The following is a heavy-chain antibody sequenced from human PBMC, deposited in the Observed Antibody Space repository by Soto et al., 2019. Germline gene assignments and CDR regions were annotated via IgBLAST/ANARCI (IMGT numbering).Heavy chain of an antibody. Sequence: GASVKVSCKASGYTFTSYGISWVRQAPGQGLEWMGWISAYNSNTKYEQKLQGRVTMTTDTSTSTAYMELRSLRSDDTAVYYCAREKIGGGGSLQNYYYYGMDVWGQGTTVTVSS. CDR3: AREKIGGGGSLQNYYYYGMDV. CDR1: GYTFTSYG. J-gene: IGHJ6*02. V-gene: IGHV1-18*01. D-gene: IGHD2-15*01. CDR2: ISAYNSNT.